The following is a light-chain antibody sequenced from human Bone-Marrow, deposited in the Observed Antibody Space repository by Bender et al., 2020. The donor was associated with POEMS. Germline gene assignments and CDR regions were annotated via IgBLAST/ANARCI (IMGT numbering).Light chain of an antibody. CDR2: DDN. J-gene: IGLJ3*02. V-gene: IGLV3-1*01. CDR3: QAWDDVAAV. Sequence: SYGLTQPPSVSVSPGHTANITCSGDQLGDQYASWYQLKPGQSPVLLIYDDNKRPSGIPERFSGSSSGNTASLTISGTQPMDEAAYFCQAWDDVAAVFGGGTRVTVL. CDR1: QLGDQY.